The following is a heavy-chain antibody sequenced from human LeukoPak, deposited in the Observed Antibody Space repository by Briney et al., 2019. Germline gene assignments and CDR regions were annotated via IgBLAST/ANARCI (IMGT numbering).Heavy chain of an antibody. CDR1: GYTFTGYY. D-gene: IGHD3-3*01. V-gene: IGHV1-2*04. CDR2: INPNSGGT. CDR3: ARDNARYYDFWSGYYTAGYYFDY. Sequence: ASVKVSCKASGYTFTGYYMHWVRQAPGQGLEWMGWINPNSGGTNYAQKFQGWVTMTRDTSISTAYMELGRLRSDDTAVYYCARDNARYYDFWSGYYTAGYYFDYWGQGTLVTVSS. J-gene: IGHJ4*02.